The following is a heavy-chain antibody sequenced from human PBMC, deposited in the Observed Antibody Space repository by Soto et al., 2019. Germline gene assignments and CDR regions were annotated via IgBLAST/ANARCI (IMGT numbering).Heavy chain of an antibody. V-gene: IGHV3-21*01. D-gene: IGHD6-19*01. CDR3: ARDLAVAGKASY. CDR2: ISSSSSYI. Sequence: ESGGGLVKPGGSLRLSCAASGFTFSSYSMNWVRQAPGKGLEWVSSISSSSSYIYYADSVKGRFTISRDNAKNSLYLQMNSRRAEDTAVYYCARDLAVAGKASYWGQGTLVTVSS. J-gene: IGHJ4*02. CDR1: GFTFSSYS.